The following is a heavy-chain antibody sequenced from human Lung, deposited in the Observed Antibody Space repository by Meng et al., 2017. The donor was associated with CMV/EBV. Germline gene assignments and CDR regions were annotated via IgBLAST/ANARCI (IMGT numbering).Heavy chain of an antibody. V-gene: IGHV4-4*02. CDR1: GGSISSSNW. D-gene: IGHD6-19*01. CDR3: ASFPPPGKQWLVTDY. CDR2: IYHSGST. Sequence: QVQLQVSGPGLVTPSGTLSLTCAVSGGSISSSNWWSWVRQPPGKGLEWIGEIYHSGSTNYNPSLKSRVTISVDKSKNQFSLKLSSVTAADTAVYYCASFPPPGKQWLVTDYWGQGTLVTVSS. J-gene: IGHJ4*02.